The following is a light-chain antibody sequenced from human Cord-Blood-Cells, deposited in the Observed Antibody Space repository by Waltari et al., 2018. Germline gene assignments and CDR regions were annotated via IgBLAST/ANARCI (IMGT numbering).Light chain of an antibody. CDR1: QGISSY. V-gene: IGKV1-9*01. Sequence: IQLTQSPSSLSAAVGDRVTITCRASQGISSYLAWYQQKPGKAPKLLIYAASTLQSGVPSRFSGSGSGTDFTLTISSLKPEDFGTYYCEQLNSYPCTFGQGTKLEIK. CDR2: AAS. J-gene: IGKJ2*02. CDR3: EQLNSYPCT.